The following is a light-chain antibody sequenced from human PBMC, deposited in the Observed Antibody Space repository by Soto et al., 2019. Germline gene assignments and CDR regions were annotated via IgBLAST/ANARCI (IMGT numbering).Light chain of an antibody. J-gene: IGKJ4*01. V-gene: IGKV3-20*01. CDR2: GAS. CDR3: QQYGSSPPST. Sequence: EIVLTQSPGTLSLSPGERATLSCRASQSASSSYLACYQQKPGQAPSLLIYGASSRATGIPDRFSGSGSGTAFSLTIIRLEPEDFAVYYCQQYGSSPPSTFGGGTKVEIK. CDR1: QSASSSY.